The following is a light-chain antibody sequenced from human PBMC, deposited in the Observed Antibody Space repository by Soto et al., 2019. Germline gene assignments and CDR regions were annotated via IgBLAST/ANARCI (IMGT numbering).Light chain of an antibody. V-gene: IGLV2-23*01. CDR1: NSDVGSHNF. CDR2: EAS. CDR3: CSLTNGATWV. J-gene: IGLJ3*02. Sequence: ALTQPASVSGSPGQSITISCTGTNSDVGSHNFVSWYQQYPGKAPKLLIYEASKRPSGLSNRFSGSKSGNTASLTISGLQAEDEADYYCCSLTNGATWVFGGGTKLTVL.